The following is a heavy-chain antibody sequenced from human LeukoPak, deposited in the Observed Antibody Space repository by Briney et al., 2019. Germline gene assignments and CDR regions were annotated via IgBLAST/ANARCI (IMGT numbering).Heavy chain of an antibody. CDR3: AKDIGYSRYVLDY. CDR2: ISWNSGSI. D-gene: IGHD5-12*01. J-gene: IGHJ4*02. V-gene: IGHV3-9*01. Sequence: GRSLRLSCAASGFTFDDYAMHWVRQAPGKGLEWVSGISWNSGSIGYADSVKGRFTISRDNAKNSLYLQMNSLRAEDTALYYCAKDIGYSRYVLDYWGQGTLVTVSS. CDR1: GFTFDDYA.